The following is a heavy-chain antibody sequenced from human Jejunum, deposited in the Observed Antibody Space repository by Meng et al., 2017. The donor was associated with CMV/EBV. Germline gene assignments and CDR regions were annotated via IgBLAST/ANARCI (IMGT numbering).Heavy chain of an antibody. V-gene: IGHV3-11*05. CDR3: TRDPRLADY. D-gene: IGHD6-25*01. Sequence: VQLGESGGGIVKPGGFLRLSCATSGFIFSDYYMTWIRQAPGKGLESVSYISGTSTYTNYADSVKGRFTISRDNARNSLYLQMNNLSAEDTAIYYCTRDPRLADYWGQGTLVTVSS. CDR2: ISGTSTYT. CDR1: GFIFSDYY. J-gene: IGHJ4*02.